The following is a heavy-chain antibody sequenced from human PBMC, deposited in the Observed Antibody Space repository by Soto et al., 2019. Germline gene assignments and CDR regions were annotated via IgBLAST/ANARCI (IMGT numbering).Heavy chain of an antibody. CDR3: RVVIIQDYYYYGMDV. Sequence: GGSLRLSCAASGFTFSSYAMSWVRQAPGKGLEWVSAISGSGGSTYYADSVKGRFTISRDNSKNTLYLQMNSLRAEDTAVYYCRVVIIQDYYYYGMDVWGQGATVTVSS. D-gene: IGHD3-3*01. V-gene: IGHV3-23*01. CDR2: ISGSGGST. J-gene: IGHJ6*02. CDR1: GFTFSSYA.